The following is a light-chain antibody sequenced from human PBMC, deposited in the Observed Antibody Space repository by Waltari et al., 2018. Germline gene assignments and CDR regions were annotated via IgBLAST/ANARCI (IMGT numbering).Light chain of an antibody. CDR3: QQRSNWHWIT. CDR2: DAS. V-gene: IGKV3-11*01. CDR1: QSVSSY. Sequence: EIVLTQSPATLSLSPGERATLSCRASQSVSSYLAWYQQKPGQAPRLLIYDASNRATGIPARFSGRGSGTDFTLTISSLEPEDFAVYYCQQRSNWHWITFGQGTRLEIK. J-gene: IGKJ5*01.